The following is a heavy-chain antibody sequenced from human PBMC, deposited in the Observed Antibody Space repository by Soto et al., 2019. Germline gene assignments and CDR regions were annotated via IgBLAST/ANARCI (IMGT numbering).Heavy chain of an antibody. Sequence: EVQLLASGGGLVQPGGSLRLSCAASGFTFVNYAFSWVRQAPGRGLEWVSSISDGGGSSYYADSVRGRFTFSRDNSKNTLFLQMNSLGVEDTAVYFCTNPDLLPIWGQGTMVSVSS. D-gene: IGHD3-10*01. CDR3: TNPDLLPI. J-gene: IGHJ3*02. CDR1: GFTFVNYA. CDR2: ISDGGGSS. V-gene: IGHV3-23*01.